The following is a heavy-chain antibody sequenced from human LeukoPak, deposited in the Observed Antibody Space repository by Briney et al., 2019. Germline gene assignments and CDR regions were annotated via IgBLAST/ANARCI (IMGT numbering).Heavy chain of an antibody. CDR3: AKDRRRGATDFDY. J-gene: IGHJ4*02. Sequence: GGSLRLSCAASGFTFYDYGMTWVRQAPGKGLEWVSTISGSGLSTYYADSVKGRFTISRDNSNNTVFLQMNSLRAEDTAVYYCAKDRRRGATDFDYWGQGTLVTVSS. V-gene: IGHV3-23*01. CDR2: ISGSGLST. CDR1: GFTFYDYG. D-gene: IGHD1-26*01.